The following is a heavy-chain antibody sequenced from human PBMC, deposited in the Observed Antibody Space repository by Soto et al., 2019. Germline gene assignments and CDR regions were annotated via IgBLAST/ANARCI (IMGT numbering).Heavy chain of an antibody. CDR3: ARGLVRDPGQWLVIFDS. CDR2: INPNSGGT. J-gene: IGHJ4*02. V-gene: IGHV1-2*04. D-gene: IGHD6-19*01. CDR1: GYTFTGYY. Sequence: GPSVKVSCKASGYTFTGYYMHWVRQAPGQGLEWMGWINPNSGGTNYAQKFQGWVTMTRDTSISTAYMELSRLRSDDKAVYYCARGLVRDPGQWLVIFDSWGQGTLVTGSS.